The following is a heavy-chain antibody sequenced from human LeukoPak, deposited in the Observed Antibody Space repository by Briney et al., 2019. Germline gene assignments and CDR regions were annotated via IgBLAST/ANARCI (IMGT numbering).Heavy chain of an antibody. D-gene: IGHD6-19*01. CDR2: ISNDGDT. J-gene: IGHJ4*02. CDR3: AGDKTTGGWYEFDY. Sequence: GGSLRLSCAASGFTVSSNYMSWVRQGPGKGLECVSVISNDGDTYYADSVKGRFTISRDTSRNTVSLQMNSLRAEDTAVYYCAGDKTTGGWYEFDYWGQGTLVTVSS. CDR1: GFTVSSNY. V-gene: IGHV3-53*01.